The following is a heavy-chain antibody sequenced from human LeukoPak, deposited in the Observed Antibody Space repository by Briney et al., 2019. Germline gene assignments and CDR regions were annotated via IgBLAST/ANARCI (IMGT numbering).Heavy chain of an antibody. CDR3: ARDPSGGYSYGPHFDY. CDR2: ISSSSSYT. V-gene: IGHV3-11*05. J-gene: IGHJ4*02. CDR1: GCTFSDYY. Sequence: PGGSLRLSCAASGCTFSDYYMSWIRQAPGKGLEWVSYISSSSSYTNYADSVKGRFTISRDNAKNSLYLQMNSLRAEDTAVYYCARDPSGGYSYGPHFDYWGQGTLVTVSS. D-gene: IGHD5-18*01.